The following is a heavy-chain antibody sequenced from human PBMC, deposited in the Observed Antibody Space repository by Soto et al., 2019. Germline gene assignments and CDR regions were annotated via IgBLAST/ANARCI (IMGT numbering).Heavy chain of an antibody. CDR1: GGSISSGGYY. Sequence: PSETLSLTCTVSGGSISSGGYYWSWIRQHPGKGLEWIGYIYYSGSTYYNPSLKSRVTISVDTSKNQFSLKLSSVTAADTAVYYCARSPRGAATYLDYWGQGTLVTVSS. J-gene: IGHJ4*02. CDR2: IYYSGST. CDR3: ARSPRGAATYLDY. D-gene: IGHD2-15*01. V-gene: IGHV4-31*03.